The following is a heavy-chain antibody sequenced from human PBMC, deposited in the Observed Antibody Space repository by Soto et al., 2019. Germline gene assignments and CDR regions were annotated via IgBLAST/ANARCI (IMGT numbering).Heavy chain of an antibody. D-gene: IGHD4-17*01. CDR2: IYSGGST. CDR3: ARAGINGDSGPDDAFDI. V-gene: IGHV3-66*01. CDR1: GFTVSSNY. Sequence: EVQLVESGGGLVQPGGSLRLSCAASGFTVSSNYMSWVRQAPGKGLEWVSVIYSGGSTYYADSVKGRFTISRDNSKNTVYLQMNRLRAEDTAVYYCARAGINGDSGPDDAFDIWGQGTMVTVSS. J-gene: IGHJ3*02.